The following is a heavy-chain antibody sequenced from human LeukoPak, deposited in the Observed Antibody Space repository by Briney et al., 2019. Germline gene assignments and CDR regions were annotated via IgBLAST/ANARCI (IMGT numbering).Heavy chain of an antibody. CDR3: ARDGRYCTTTSCYWWFDP. J-gene: IGHJ5*02. CDR2: ISPSGST. Sequence: SETLSLTCTVSGGSISYYHWSWIRQPAGKGLEWIGRISPSGSTHYNPSLKGRVTMSVDTSKNQFSLNLSSATAADTAVYFCARDGRYCTTTSCYWWFDPWGQGTLVTVSS. D-gene: IGHD2-2*01. V-gene: IGHV4-4*07. CDR1: GGSISYYH.